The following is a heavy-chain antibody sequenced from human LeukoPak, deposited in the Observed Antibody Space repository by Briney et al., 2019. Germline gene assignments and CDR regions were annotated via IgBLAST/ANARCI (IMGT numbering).Heavy chain of an antibody. J-gene: IGHJ6*02. Sequence: GGSLRLSCAASRFIFSNYAMHWVRQAPGKGLEWVAVISYDGSNKYYADSVKGRFTISRDNSKNTLYLQMNSLRAEDTAVYYCARSSYDYGMDVWGQGTTVTVSS. D-gene: IGHD6-19*01. CDR3: ARSSYDYGMDV. CDR1: RFIFSNYA. V-gene: IGHV3-30-3*01. CDR2: ISYDGSNK.